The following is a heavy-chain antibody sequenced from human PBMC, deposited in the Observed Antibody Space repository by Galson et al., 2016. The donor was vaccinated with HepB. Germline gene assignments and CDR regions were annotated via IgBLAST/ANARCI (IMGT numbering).Heavy chain of an antibody. CDR3: VRVKAVVHYYGSGSCIDY. CDR1: GDSISSSSFY. Sequence: SETLSLTCTVSGDSISSSSFYWGWIRQPPGKGLEWIGNIYYTRSTYYNSSSKSRVTISIDTSKNQFSLKLSSLTAADTAVYYCVRVKAVVHYYGSGSCIDYWGQGTPVTVSS. CDR2: IYYTRST. V-gene: IGHV4-39*07. D-gene: IGHD3-10*01. J-gene: IGHJ4*02.